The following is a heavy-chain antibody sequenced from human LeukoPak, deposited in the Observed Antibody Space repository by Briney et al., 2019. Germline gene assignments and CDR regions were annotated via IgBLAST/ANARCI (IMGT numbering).Heavy chain of an antibody. CDR1: GGSISSSSYY. Sequence: SETLSLTCTVSGGSISSSSYYWGWIRQPPGKGLEWIGSIYYSGSTYYNPSLKSRVTISVDTSKNQFSLKLSSVTAADTAVYYCARHSMIVVGDAFDIWGQGTMVTVSS. D-gene: IGHD3-22*01. J-gene: IGHJ3*02. CDR2: IYYSGST. CDR3: ARHSMIVVGDAFDI. V-gene: IGHV4-39*01.